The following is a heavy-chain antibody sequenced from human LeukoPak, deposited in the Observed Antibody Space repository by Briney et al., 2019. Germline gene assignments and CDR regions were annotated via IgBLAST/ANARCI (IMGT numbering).Heavy chain of an antibody. J-gene: IGHJ4*02. V-gene: IGHV3-23*01. Sequence: GGSLRLSCAASGFTFSTYGMSWVRQAPGKGLEWVSGITGSNSRSTYYADSVKGRFTISRDNSKNTLYLQMNSLRAEDTAIYYCAKIAETSGSYGQGYDYWGQGTLVTVSS. CDR2: ITGSNSRST. D-gene: IGHD1-26*01. CDR3: AKIAETSGSYGQGYDY. CDR1: GFTFSTYG.